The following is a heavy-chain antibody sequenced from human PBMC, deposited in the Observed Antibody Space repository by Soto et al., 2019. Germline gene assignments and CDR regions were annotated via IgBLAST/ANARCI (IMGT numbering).Heavy chain of an antibody. CDR1: GGSISSGDYY. D-gene: IGHD5-18*01. J-gene: IGHJ4*02. V-gene: IGHV4-30-4*01. CDR3: ARSALLGGPYRSTIYSGYSQKKLYYFDY. CDR2: IYYSGST. Sequence: SETLSLTCTVSGGSISSGDYYWSWIRQPPGKGLEWIGYIYYSGSTYYNPSLKSRVTISVDTSKNQFSLKLSSVTAADTAVYYCARSALLGGPYRSTIYSGYSQKKLYYFDYWGQGTLVTVSS.